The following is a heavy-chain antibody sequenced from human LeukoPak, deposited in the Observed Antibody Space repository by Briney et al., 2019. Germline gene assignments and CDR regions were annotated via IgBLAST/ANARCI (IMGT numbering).Heavy chain of an antibody. CDR2: ISGSGCST. Sequence: AISGSGCSTYYADSVKGRFTISRDNSKNTLYLQMNSLRAEDTAVYYCAKDIVVIGITYFDYWGQGTLVTVSS. CDR3: AKDIVVIGITYFDY. D-gene: IGHD3-22*01. J-gene: IGHJ4*02. V-gene: IGHV3-23*01.